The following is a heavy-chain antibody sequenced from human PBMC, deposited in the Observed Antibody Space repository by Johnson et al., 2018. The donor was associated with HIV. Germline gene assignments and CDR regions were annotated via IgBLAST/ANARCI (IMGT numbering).Heavy chain of an antibody. CDR1: GSTFSDYY. CDR3: AKDKFMFLDNPVDAFDV. Sequence: VQLVESGGDLVKAGGSLRLSCAASGSTFSDYYMSWIRQAPGKGLEWVSVMYSGGRTYYADSVKGRFTIFRDNSKNTLYLHMNSLRPDDTGVYYCAKDKFMFLDNPVDAFDVWGQGTMVTFSS. CDR2: MYSGGRT. V-gene: IGHV3-66*02. J-gene: IGHJ3*01. D-gene: IGHD3/OR15-3a*01.